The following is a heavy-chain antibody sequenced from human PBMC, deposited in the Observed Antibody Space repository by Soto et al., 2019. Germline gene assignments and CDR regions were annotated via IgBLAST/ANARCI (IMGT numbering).Heavy chain of an antibody. CDR3: ARTRYSSGWQRDAFDI. Sequence: GASVKVSCKASGYTFTGYYMHWVRPAPGQGLEWMGWINPNSGGTNYAQKFQGWVTMTRDTSISTAYMELSRLRSDDTAVYYCARTRYSSGWQRDAFDIWGQGTMVTVSS. CDR2: INPNSGGT. J-gene: IGHJ3*02. CDR1: GYTFTGYY. D-gene: IGHD6-19*01. V-gene: IGHV1-2*04.